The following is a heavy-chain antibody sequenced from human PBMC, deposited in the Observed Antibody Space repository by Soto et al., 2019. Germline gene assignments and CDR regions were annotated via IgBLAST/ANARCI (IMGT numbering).Heavy chain of an antibody. D-gene: IGHD5-12*01. V-gene: IGHV1-2*04. CDR2: INPNSGGT. J-gene: IGHJ5*02. CDR3: ARGGYVATGSWFDP. Sequence: ASVKVSCKASGYTFTGYYMHWVRQAPGQGLEWMGWINPNSGGTNYAQKFQGWVTMTRDTSISTAYMELSRLRSDDTAVYYCARGGYVATGSWFDPWGQGTLVTVSS. CDR1: GYTFTGYY.